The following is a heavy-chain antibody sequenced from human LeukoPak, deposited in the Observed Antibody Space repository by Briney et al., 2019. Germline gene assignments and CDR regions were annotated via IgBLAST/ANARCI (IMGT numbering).Heavy chain of an antibody. D-gene: IGHD2-21*02. CDR1: GFTFSSFG. V-gene: IGHV3-30*02. CDR3: AIPADCPTY. J-gene: IGHJ4*02. Sequence: PGGSLRLSCGASGFTFSSFGMHWVRQAPGKGREWVAFIRFDGSNKYYADSVKGRFTISRDNSKNTLFLQMNSLRAEDTAVYYCAIPADCPTYWGQGTLVTVSS. CDR2: IRFDGSNK.